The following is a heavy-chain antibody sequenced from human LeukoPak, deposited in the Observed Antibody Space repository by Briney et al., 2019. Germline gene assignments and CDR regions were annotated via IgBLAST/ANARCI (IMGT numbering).Heavy chain of an antibody. V-gene: IGHV1-69*05. D-gene: IGHD3-9*01. CDR3: ARERGLRYFDWLLGFDP. CDR1: GGTFSSYA. Sequence: SVKVSCKASGGTFSSYAISWVRQAPGQGLEWMGGIIPIFGTANYAQKFQGRVTITTDESTSTAYMELSSLRSEDTAVYYCARERGLRYFDWLLGFDPWGQGTLVTVSS. CDR2: IIPIFGTA. J-gene: IGHJ5*02.